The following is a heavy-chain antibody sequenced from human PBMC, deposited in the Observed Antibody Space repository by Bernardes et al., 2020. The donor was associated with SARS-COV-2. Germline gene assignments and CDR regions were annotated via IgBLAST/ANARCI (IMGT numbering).Heavy chain of an antibody. V-gene: IGHV3-74*01. D-gene: IGHD4-17*01. CDR3: ARDRYGANDY. J-gene: IGHJ4*02. Sequence: GGSLRLSCVASGFTFSNYLFSWVRQAPGRGLEWVSRINNDGTTTPCADSVKGRFTISRDNSKNTLYLQMNSLRAEDTAVYFCARDRYGANDYWGQGTLVTVSS. CDR2: INNDGTTT. CDR1: GFTFSNYL.